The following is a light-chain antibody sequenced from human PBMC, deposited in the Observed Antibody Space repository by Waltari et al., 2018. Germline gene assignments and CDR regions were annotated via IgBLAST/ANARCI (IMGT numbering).Light chain of an antibody. J-gene: IGKJ2*01. CDR3: QHYYSSPYT. CDR1: QSVLDPSNSKTS. CDR2: WAS. Sequence: DIVMTQSPDPLAFSLCDGATITCKSSQSVLDPSNSKTSVAWYQQSPGQPPNLLIYWASTRQSGVPDRFSGSGSGTEFTLTISSLQAEDVAVYYCQHYYSSPYTFGQGTKLEIK. V-gene: IGKV4-1*01.